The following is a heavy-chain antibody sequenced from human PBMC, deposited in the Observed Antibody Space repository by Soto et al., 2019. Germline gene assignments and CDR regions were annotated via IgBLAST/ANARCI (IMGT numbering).Heavy chain of an antibody. CDR2: INPNSGGT. CDR1: GYTFTGYY. J-gene: IGHJ6*02. CDR3: ARDGGTSWGQGSYYYGMDV. D-gene: IGHD2-2*01. V-gene: IGHV1-2*04. Sequence: QVQLVQSGAEVKKPGASVKVSCKASGYTFTGYYMHWVRQAPGQGLEWMGWINPNSGGTNYAQKFQGWVTMTRDTSISTAYMELSRLRSDDTAVYYCARDGGTSWGQGSYYYGMDVWGQGTTVTVSS.